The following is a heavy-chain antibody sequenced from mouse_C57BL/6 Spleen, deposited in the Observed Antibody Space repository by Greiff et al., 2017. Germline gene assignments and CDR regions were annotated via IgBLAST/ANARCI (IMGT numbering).Heavy chain of an antibody. CDR3: ARADYYGSSHWYFDV. Sequence: EVKLMESGPGLVQPSQSLSLTCSVTGYSIPSGYYWNWIRQFPGNKLEWLGYISYDGSNNSNPTLKNRISITRDTSKNQFFLKLNSVTTEDTATYYGARADYYGSSHWYFDVGGTGTTVTVSS. J-gene: IGHJ1*03. V-gene: IGHV3-6*01. D-gene: IGHD1-1*01. CDR2: ISYDGSN. CDR1: GYSIPSGYY.